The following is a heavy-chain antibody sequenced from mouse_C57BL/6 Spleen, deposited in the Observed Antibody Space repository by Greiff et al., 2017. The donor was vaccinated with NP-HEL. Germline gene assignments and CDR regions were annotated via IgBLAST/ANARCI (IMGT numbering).Heavy chain of an antibody. CDR1: GYTFTDYY. J-gene: IGHJ4*01. Sequence: VQLQQSGPVLVKPGASVKMSCKASGYTFTDYYMNWVKQSHGKSLEWIGVINPYNGGTSYNQKFKGKATLTVDKSSSTAYMELNSLTSEDSAVYYCARWDDGYFYAMDYWGQGTSVTVSS. CDR3: ARWDDGYFYAMDY. D-gene: IGHD2-3*01. V-gene: IGHV1-19*01. CDR2: INPYNGGT.